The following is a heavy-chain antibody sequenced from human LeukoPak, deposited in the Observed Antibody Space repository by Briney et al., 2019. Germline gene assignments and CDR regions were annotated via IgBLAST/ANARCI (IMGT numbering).Heavy chain of an antibody. V-gene: IGHV4-30-2*01. Sequence: SETLSLTCTVSGGSISSSSYYWSWIRQPPGKGLEWIGFLYHSGSAYYNPSLKSRVTISVDRSKKQLSLKLSSVTAADTAVYYCARLEQVEMATLGGFDIWGQGTMVTVSS. CDR2: LYHSGSA. D-gene: IGHD5-24*01. CDR3: ARLEQVEMATLGGFDI. CDR1: GGSISSSSYY. J-gene: IGHJ3*02.